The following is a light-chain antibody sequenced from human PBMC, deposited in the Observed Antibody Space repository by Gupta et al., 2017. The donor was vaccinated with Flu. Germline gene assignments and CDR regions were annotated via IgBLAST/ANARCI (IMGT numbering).Light chain of an antibody. CDR2: DAS. CDR3: QQRSNWFS. J-gene: IGKJ4*01. Sequence: SPATLSLSPGERATLSCRASQSVRSYLAWYQQKPGQAPRLLIYDASNRATGIPARFSGSGSGTDFSLTISSLEPEDFAVYFCQQRSNWFSFGGGTKIELK. V-gene: IGKV3-11*01. CDR1: QSVRSY.